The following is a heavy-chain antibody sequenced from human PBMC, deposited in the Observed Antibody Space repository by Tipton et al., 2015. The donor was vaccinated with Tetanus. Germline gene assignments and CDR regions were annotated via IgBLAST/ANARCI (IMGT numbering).Heavy chain of an antibody. CDR1: GFTFSSYA. D-gene: IGHD6-13*01. Sequence: SLRLSCAASGFTFSSYAMHWVRQAPGKGLEWVAVISYDGSNKYYADSVKGRFTISRDNSRNTLYLQMNSLTVEDTAVYFCARESRPSSFDYWGQGTVVSVSS. J-gene: IGHJ4*02. CDR2: ISYDGSNK. CDR3: ARESRPSSFDY. V-gene: IGHV3-30-3*01.